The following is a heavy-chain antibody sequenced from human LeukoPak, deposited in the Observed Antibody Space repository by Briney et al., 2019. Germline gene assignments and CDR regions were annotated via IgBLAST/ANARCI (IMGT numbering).Heavy chain of an antibody. CDR2: ISSDGTKK. CDR3: AREWGGSSSSSVNWFDP. D-gene: IGHD6-6*01. CDR1: GFPFYAYG. Sequence: GRSLRLSCTASGFPFYAYGMHWVRQAPGKGPEWVAAISSDGTKKDYADSVKGRFSISRDKSKDTLYLQMNSLRPEDTAVYYCAREWGGSSSSSVNWFDPWGQGTLVTVSS. V-gene: IGHV3-30*03. J-gene: IGHJ5*02.